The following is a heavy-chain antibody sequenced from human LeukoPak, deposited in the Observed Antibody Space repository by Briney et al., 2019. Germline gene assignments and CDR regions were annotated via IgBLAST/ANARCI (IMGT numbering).Heavy chain of an antibody. V-gene: IGHV3-23*01. J-gene: IGHJ4*02. D-gene: IGHD3-22*01. CDR1: GFTFSSYA. Sequence: GGSLRLSCAASGFTFSSYATSWVRQAPGKGLEWASAISGSGGSAYYADSVKGRFTISRGNSKNTLYLQMNSLRAEDTAVYYCARGGDNNGYFDDWGQGTLVTVSS. CDR3: ARGGDNNGYFDD. CDR2: ISGSGGSA.